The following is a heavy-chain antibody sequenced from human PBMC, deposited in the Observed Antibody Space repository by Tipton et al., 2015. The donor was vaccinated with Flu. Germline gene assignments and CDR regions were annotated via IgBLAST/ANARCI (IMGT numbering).Heavy chain of an antibody. Sequence: QLVQSGGGLIQRGGSLRLSCGVSGFTLSGYWMTWVRQTPGKGLEWVATIKSDGSEKFYVDSVKGRFTISRDDAKNSLYLQMNSLKVEDTAMYYCSTSFDYWGQGTLVTVSS. CDR1: GFTLSGYW. CDR3: STSFDY. J-gene: IGHJ4*02. V-gene: IGHV3-7*01. CDR2: IKSDGSEK.